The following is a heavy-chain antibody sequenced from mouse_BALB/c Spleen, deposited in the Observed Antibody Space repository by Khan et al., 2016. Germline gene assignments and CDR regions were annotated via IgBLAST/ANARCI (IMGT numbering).Heavy chain of an antibody. Sequence: VQLLQSGAELVRPGALVKLSCKASGFNIKDYYMHWVKQRPEQGLEWIGWIDPENGNTIYDPNLQGKASITADTSSNTAYLQLSSLTSEDTAVYYCARSTATYFDYWGQGTTLTVSS. CDR2: IDPENGNT. J-gene: IGHJ2*01. CDR3: ARSTATYFDY. V-gene: IGHV14-1*02. CDR1: GFNIKDYY. D-gene: IGHD1-2*01.